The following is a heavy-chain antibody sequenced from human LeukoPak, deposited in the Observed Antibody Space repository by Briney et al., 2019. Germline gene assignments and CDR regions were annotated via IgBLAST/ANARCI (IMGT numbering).Heavy chain of an antibody. D-gene: IGHD4-17*01. Sequence: PSQTLSLTCTVSGGSISSGGYYWSWIRQPPGKGLEWIGYIYHSGSTYYNPSLKSRVTISVDRSKNQFSLKLSSVTAADTAVYYCARDRAYGDVFDYWGQGTLVTVSS. CDR2: IYHSGST. CDR1: GGSISSGGYY. J-gene: IGHJ4*02. CDR3: ARDRAYGDVFDY. V-gene: IGHV4-30-2*01.